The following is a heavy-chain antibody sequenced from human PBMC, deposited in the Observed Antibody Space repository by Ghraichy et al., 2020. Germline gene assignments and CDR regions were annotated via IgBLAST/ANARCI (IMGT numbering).Heavy chain of an antibody. J-gene: IGHJ5*02. CDR2: ISGSSSYI. CDR3: ARDGYSSYNWFDP. D-gene: IGHD6-13*01. Sequence: GGSLRLSCAASGFTFSSYTMNWVRQAPGKGLEWVSTISGSSSYIYYPESLKGRFTISRDNAKNSLYLQMNTLRAEDTAVYYCARDGYSSYNWFDPWGQGTLVTFSS. V-gene: IGHV3-21*01. CDR1: GFTFSSYT.